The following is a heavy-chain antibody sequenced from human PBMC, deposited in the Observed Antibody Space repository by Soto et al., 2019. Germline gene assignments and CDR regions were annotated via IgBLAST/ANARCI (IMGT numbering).Heavy chain of an antibody. CDR2: ISAYNGNT. J-gene: IGHJ4*02. CDR3: ARDLLYDILTGYYTTILVY. D-gene: IGHD3-9*01. Sequence: ASVKVSCKASGYTFTSYGISWVRQAPGQGLEWMGWISAYNGNTNYAQKLQGRVTMTTDTSTSTAYMELRSLRSDDTAVYYCARDLLYDILTGYYTTILVYWGQGTLVTVSS. CDR1: GYTFTSYG. V-gene: IGHV1-18*01.